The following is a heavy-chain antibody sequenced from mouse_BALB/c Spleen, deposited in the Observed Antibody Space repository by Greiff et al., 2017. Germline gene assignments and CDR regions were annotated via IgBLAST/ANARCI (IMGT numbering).Heavy chain of an antibody. CDR3: ARDHDYDYGYAMDY. CDR1: GFTFSSYG. Sequence: EVQGVESGGGLVQPGGSLKLSCAASGFTFSSYGMSWVRQTPDKRLELVATINSNGGSTYYPDSVKGRFTISRDNAKNTLYLQMSSLKSEDTAMYYCARDHDYDYGYAMDYWGQGTSVTVSS. V-gene: IGHV5-6-3*01. CDR2: INSNGGST. D-gene: IGHD2-4*01. J-gene: IGHJ4*01.